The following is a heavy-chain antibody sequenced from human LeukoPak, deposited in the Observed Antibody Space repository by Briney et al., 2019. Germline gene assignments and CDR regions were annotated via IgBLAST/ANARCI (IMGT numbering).Heavy chain of an antibody. CDR1: GFTFSSYG. CDR3: AKDPNYGSGSYYGY. V-gene: IGHV3-33*06. Sequence: GGSLRLSCAASGFTFSSYGMHWVRQAPGKGLEWVAVIWYDGSNKYYAGSVKGRFTISRDNSKNTLYLQMNSLRAEDTAVYYCAKDPNYGSGSYYGYWGQGTLVTVSS. D-gene: IGHD3-10*01. J-gene: IGHJ4*02. CDR2: IWYDGSNK.